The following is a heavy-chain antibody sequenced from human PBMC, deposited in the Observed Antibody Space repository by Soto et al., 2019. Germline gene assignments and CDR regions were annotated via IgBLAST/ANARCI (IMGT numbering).Heavy chain of an antibody. Sequence: GGSLRLSCAASGFTFSSYGMHWVRQAPGKGLGWVAVIWYDGSNKYYADSVKGRFTISRDNSKNTLYLQMNSLGAEDTAVYYCARDPSYGDLGYWGQGTLVTVSS. CDR2: IWYDGSNK. J-gene: IGHJ4*02. CDR3: ARDPSYGDLGY. D-gene: IGHD4-17*01. V-gene: IGHV3-33*01. CDR1: GFTFSSYG.